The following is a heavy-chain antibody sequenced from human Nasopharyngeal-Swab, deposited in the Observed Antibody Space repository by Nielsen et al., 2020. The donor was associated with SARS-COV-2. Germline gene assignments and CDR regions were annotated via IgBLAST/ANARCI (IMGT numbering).Heavy chain of an antibody. Sequence: VRQMPGKGLEWVGRIGDKAHNYATTYAASVKGRFTISRDDSKNTAFLQMDSLKIEDTALYYCTTDYYFDYWGQGTLVTVSS. J-gene: IGHJ4*02. CDR3: TTDYYFDY. CDR2: IGDKAHNYAT. V-gene: IGHV3-73*01.